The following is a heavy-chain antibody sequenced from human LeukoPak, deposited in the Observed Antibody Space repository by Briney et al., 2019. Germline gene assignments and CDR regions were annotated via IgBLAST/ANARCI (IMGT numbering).Heavy chain of an antibody. D-gene: IGHD1-20*01. CDR3: ARDRNPPTGQYNWNLNRFFDP. Sequence: SQTLSLTCTVSGGSISRGGYYWSWIRQHPGKGLEWIGYIYYSGSTYYNPSLKSRVTISVDTSKNQFSLKLSSVTAADTAVYYCARDRNPPTGQYNWNLNRFFDPWGQGTLVTVSS. J-gene: IGHJ5*02. V-gene: IGHV4-31*03. CDR2: IYYSGST. CDR1: GGSISRGGYY.